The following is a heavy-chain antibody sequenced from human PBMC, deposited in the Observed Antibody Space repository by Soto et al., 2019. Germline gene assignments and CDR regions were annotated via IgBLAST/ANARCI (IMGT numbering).Heavy chain of an antibody. J-gene: IGHJ5*02. Sequence: SETLSLTCTVSGGSISSYYWSWIRQPPGKGPEWIGYIYYSGSTNYNPSLKSRVTISVDTSKNQFSLKLSSVTAADTAVYYCARCHNWFDPWGQGTLVTVSS. CDR2: IYYSGST. V-gene: IGHV4-59*01. CDR1: GGSISSYY. CDR3: ARCHNWFDP.